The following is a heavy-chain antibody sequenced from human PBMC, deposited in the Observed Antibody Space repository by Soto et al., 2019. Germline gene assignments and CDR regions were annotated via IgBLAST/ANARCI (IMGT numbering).Heavy chain of an antibody. CDR3: ARDYMVRGSNWFDP. D-gene: IGHD3-10*01. J-gene: IGHJ5*02. V-gene: IGHV3-21*01. CDR2: ISSSSSYI. CDR1: GFTFSSYS. Sequence: GGSLRLSCAASGFTFSSYSMNWVRQAPGKGLEWVSSISSSSSYIYYADSVKGRFTISRDNAKNSLYLQMNSLRAEDTAVYYCARDYMVRGSNWFDPWGQGTLVTVSS.